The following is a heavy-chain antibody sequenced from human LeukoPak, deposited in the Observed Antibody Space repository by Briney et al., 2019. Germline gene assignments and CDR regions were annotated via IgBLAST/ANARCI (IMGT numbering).Heavy chain of an antibody. Sequence: SVKVSCKSSGSTFQTYSISWVGQAPGQGLEWMGDIVPMFGIANYAQRFQDRVTMTADSSTNTAYLEVRSLKFEDTAVYYCAREVAVHHPAFGDWGQGTLVIVSS. CDR2: IVPMFGIA. V-gene: IGHV1-69*10. J-gene: IGHJ4*02. CDR3: AREVAVHHPAFGD. D-gene: IGHD3-10*01. CDR1: GSTFQTYS.